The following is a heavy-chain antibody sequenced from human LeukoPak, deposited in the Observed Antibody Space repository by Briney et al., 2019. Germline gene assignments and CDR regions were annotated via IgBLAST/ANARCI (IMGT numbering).Heavy chain of an antibody. CDR1: GGSISSYY. V-gene: IGHV4-59*01. CDR3: ARAYYYDSSGYYLPPSYYFDY. CDR2: IYYSGST. J-gene: IGHJ4*02. Sequence: PSETLPLTCTVSGGSISSYYWSWIRQPPGKGLEWIGYIYYSGSTNYNPSLKSRVTISVDTSKNQFSLKLSSVTAADTAVYYCARAYYYDSSGYYLPPSYYFDYWGQGTLVTVSS. D-gene: IGHD3-22*01.